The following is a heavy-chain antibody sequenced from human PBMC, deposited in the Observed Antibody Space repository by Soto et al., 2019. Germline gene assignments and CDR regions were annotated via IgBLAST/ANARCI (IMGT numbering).Heavy chain of an antibody. CDR3: ARASRVFRGAMVRGVRSPSWFDP. V-gene: IGHV4-34*01. J-gene: IGHJ5*02. CDR1: GGSFSGYY. D-gene: IGHD3-10*01. CDR2: INHSGST. Sequence: SETLSLTCAVYGGSFSGYYWSWIRQPPGKGLEWIGEINHSGSTNYNPSPKSRVTISVDTSKNQFSLKLSSVTAADTAVYYCARASRVFRGAMVRGVRSPSWFDPWGQGTLVTVSS.